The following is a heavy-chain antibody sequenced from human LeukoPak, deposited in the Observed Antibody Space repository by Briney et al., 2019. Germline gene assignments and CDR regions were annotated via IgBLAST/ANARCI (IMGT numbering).Heavy chain of an antibody. CDR2: LYYSGST. J-gene: IGHJ2*01. V-gene: IGHV4-38-2*01. CDR1: TYSISSGYY. Sequence: PSETLSLTCAVSTYSISSGYYWGWIRPPPGGGLEWIGSLYYSGSTYYNPSLKSRVTISIGTSKNQFSLKLSSVTAADTAMYYCPRSSRYSDWYFDLWGRGTLVTVSS. D-gene: IGHD2-15*01. CDR3: PRSSRYSDWYFDL.